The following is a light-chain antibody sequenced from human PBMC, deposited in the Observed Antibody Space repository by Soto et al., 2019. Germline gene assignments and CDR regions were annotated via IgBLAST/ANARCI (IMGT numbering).Light chain of an antibody. J-gene: IGKJ1*01. V-gene: IGKV1-5*03. Sequence: DIQMTQSPSTLSGSVGDRVTLTCRASQTISSWLAWYQQKPGKAPKLLIYKASTLKSGVPSRFSGSGSGTEFTLTISSLQPDDFATYYCQHYNSHSEAFGQATKGE. CDR2: KAS. CDR1: QTISSW. CDR3: QHYNSHSEA.